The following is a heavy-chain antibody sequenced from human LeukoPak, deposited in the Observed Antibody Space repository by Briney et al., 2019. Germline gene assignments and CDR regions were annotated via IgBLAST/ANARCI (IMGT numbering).Heavy chain of an antibody. D-gene: IGHD6-19*01. J-gene: IGHJ4*02. V-gene: IGHV3-66*01. CDR1: GFTVSNNY. CDR3: ARASQWLAFDY. CDR2: IYNGGST. Sequence: GGSLRLSCAASGFTVSNNYMSWVRQAPGKGLEWVSVIYNGGSTNYGDSVKGRFTISRDNSKNTLYLQMNSLTAEDTAVYFSARASQWLAFDYWGQGTLVTVSS.